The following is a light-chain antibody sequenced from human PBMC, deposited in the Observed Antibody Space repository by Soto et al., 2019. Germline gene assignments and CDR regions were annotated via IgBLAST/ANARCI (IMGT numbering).Light chain of an antibody. CDR3: SSYTSSSTPYV. CDR1: SSDVGGYNY. V-gene: IGLV2-14*01. J-gene: IGLJ1*01. Sequence: QSALTQPASVSGSPGQSITISCTGTSSDVGGYNYVSWYQQHPGKAPKLMIYEVSNRPSGVSNRFSGSKSGNTASLTISWVQAEDEADYYCSSYTSSSTPYVFGTGTKVTVL. CDR2: EVS.